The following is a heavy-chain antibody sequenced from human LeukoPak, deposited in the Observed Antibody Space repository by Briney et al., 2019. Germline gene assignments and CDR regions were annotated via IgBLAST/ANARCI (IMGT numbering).Heavy chain of an antibody. Sequence: SETLSLTCAVYGGSFSGYYWSWIRQPPGKGLEWIGEINHSGSTNYNPSLKSRVTISVDTSKNQFSLKLNSVTAADTAVYYCASKDRTSYHYGAFDMWGQGTMVTVSS. CDR3: ASKDRTSYHYGAFDM. CDR2: INHSGST. CDR1: GGSFSGYY. J-gene: IGHJ3*02. V-gene: IGHV4-34*01. D-gene: IGHD3-22*01.